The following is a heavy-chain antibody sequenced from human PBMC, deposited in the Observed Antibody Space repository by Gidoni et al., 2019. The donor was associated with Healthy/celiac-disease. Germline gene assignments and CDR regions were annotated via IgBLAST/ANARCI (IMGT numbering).Heavy chain of an antibody. D-gene: IGHD2-2*01. J-gene: IGHJ6*02. CDR3: ARASGYCSSTSCPAYYYYGMDV. V-gene: IGHV3-7*01. CDR2: IKKDGIEK. CDR1: GFTFSSYW. Sequence: EVQLVESGGGLVQPGGSLRLSCAASGFTFSSYWLSWVRQAPGKGLEWVANIKKDGIEKYYVDSVKGRFTISRDNAKNSLYLQMNSLRAEDTAVYYCARASGYCSSTSCPAYYYYGMDVWGQGTTVTVSS.